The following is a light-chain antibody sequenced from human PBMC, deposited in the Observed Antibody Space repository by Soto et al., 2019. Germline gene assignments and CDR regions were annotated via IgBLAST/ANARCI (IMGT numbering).Light chain of an antibody. CDR2: ETS. V-gene: IGKV3D-20*01. CDR3: QQYGSSPQIT. CDR1: EIVAGY. J-gene: IGKJ5*01. Sequence: ELVLTQSPATLSLSPGARATLSCRACEIVAGYLAWYQQKPGLPPRLLIYETSNRVIGLPDRFTGIVSGTVFTLTIRRLEPEDFAVYYCQQYGSSPQITFGQGTRLEIK.